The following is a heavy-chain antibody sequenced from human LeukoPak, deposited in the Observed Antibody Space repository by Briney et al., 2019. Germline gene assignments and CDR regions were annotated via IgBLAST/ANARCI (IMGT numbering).Heavy chain of an antibody. V-gene: IGHV3-30*04. Sequence: GRSLSLSCAASGFTFTSYVIHCVRQAPGKGLEWVAVIFFDVTKRYYADSVKGRFTISRDNSRNTVSLEMNSLRPEDTAIYYCARDHGCSGGACYFFDYWGQGALVTVSS. CDR3: ARDHGCSGGACYFFDY. D-gene: IGHD2-15*01. J-gene: IGHJ4*02. CDR1: GFTFTSYV. CDR2: IFFDVTKR.